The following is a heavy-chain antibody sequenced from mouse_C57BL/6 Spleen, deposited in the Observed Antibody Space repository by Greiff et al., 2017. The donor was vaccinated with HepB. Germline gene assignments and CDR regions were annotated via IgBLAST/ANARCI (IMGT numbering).Heavy chain of an antibody. D-gene: IGHD1-1*01. CDR3: ASYYYGSSYAMDY. J-gene: IGHJ4*01. Sequence: QVQLQQPGAELVMPGTSVKLSCKASGYTFTSYWMHWVKQRPGQGLEWIGEIDPSDSYTNYNQKFKGKSTLTVDKSSSTAYMQLRSLTSEDSAVYYCASYYYGSSYAMDYWGQGTSVTVSS. CDR1: GYTFTSYW. CDR2: IDPSDSYT. V-gene: IGHV1-69*01.